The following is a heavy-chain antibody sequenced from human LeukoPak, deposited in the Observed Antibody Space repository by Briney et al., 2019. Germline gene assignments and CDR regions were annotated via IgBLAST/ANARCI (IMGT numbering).Heavy chain of an antibody. Sequence: PSETLSLTCAVSGGSISRSNWWSWVRQPPGKGLEWIGEIYHSGSTNYNPSLKSRVTISVDKSKNQFSLKLSSVTAADTAVYYCAKGKDAVAGHFDYWGQGTLVTVSS. CDR1: GGSISRSNW. J-gene: IGHJ4*02. D-gene: IGHD6-19*01. V-gene: IGHV4-4*02. CDR3: AKGKDAVAGHFDY. CDR2: IYHSGST.